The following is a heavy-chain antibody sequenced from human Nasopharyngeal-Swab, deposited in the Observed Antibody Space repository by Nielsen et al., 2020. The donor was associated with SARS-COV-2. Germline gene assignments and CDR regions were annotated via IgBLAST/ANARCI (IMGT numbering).Heavy chain of an antibody. D-gene: IGHD3-22*01. Sequence: GESLKISCQGSGYSFTSYWIGWVRQMPGKGLEWMGIIYPGDSDTRYSPSFQGQVTISADKSISTAYLQWSSLKASDTAMYYCATRGYYDSSGYYYFDYWGQGTLVTVSS. J-gene: IGHJ4*02. V-gene: IGHV5-51*01. CDR2: IYPGDSDT. CDR1: GYSFTSYW. CDR3: ATRGYYDSSGYYYFDY.